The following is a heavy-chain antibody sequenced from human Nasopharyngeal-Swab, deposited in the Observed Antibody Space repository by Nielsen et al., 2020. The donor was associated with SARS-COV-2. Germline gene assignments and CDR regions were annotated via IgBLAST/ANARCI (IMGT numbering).Heavy chain of an antibody. J-gene: IGHJ6*02. Sequence: SETLFLTCTVSGGSISSYYWSWIRQPPGKGLEWIGYIYYSGSTNYNPSLKSRVTISVDTSKNQFSLKLSSVTAADTAVYYCARDPYSSSSRFYYGMDVWGQGTTVTVSS. CDR1: GGSISSYY. V-gene: IGHV4-59*01. CDR2: IYYSGST. CDR3: ARDPYSSSSRFYYGMDV. D-gene: IGHD6-6*01.